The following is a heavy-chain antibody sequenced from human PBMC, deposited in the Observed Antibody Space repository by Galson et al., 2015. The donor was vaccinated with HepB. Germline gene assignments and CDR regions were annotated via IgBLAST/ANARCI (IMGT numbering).Heavy chain of an antibody. Sequence: CAISGDSVSSNSAAWNWIRQSPSRGLEWLGRTYYRSKWYNDYAVSVKSRITINPDTSKNQFSLQLNSVTPEDTAVYYCARVERRGYYDILTGYPHHNWFDPWGQGTLVTVSS. CDR1: GDSVSSNSAA. CDR2: TYYRSKWYN. J-gene: IGHJ5*02. V-gene: IGHV6-1*01. CDR3: ARVERRGYYDILTGYPHHNWFDP. D-gene: IGHD3-9*01.